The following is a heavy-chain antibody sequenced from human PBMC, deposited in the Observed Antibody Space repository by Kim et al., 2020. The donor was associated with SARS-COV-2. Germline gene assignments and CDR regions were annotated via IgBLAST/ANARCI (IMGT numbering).Heavy chain of an antibody. CDR1: GGSISSGSYY. CDR3: ARATEYYYYGMDV. V-gene: IGHV4-61*02. CDR2: IYTSGST. J-gene: IGHJ6*02. Sequence: SETLSLTCTVSGGSISSGSYYWSWIRQPAGKGLEWIGRIYTSGSTNYNPSLKSRVTISVDTSKNQFSLKLSSVTAADTAVYYCARATEYYYYGMDVWGQGTTVTVSS.